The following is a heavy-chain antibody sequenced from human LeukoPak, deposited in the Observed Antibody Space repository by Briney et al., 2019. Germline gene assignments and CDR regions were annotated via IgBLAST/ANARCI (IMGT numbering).Heavy chain of an antibody. CDR3: AKMPLDIVVVPAAYFDY. D-gene: IGHD2-2*03. J-gene: IGHJ4*02. V-gene: IGHV3-23*01. CDR1: GFTFSDYA. CDR2: IRNSGGNT. Sequence: GGSLRLSCATSGFTFSDYAMSWVRQAPGKGLEWVSTIRNSGGNTHYADSVMGRFTISRDNSKSTLYLQMNSLRAEDTAVYYCAKMPLDIVVVPAAYFDYWGQGTLVTVSS.